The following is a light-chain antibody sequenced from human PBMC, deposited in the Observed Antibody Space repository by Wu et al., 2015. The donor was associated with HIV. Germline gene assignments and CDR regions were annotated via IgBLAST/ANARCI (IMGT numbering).Light chain of an antibody. CDR1: QSFNSNY. CDR3: QQYGSSPVT. Sequence: EIVLTQSPGTLSLSQGEGATLSCRASQSFNSNYLAWYQQKPGQAPSLLIFDTSKRATGISDRFSGSGSGTDFTLTISGLEPEDFAVYYCQQYGSSPVTFGGGPRWR. J-gene: IGKJ4*01. CDR2: DTS. V-gene: IGKV3-20*01.